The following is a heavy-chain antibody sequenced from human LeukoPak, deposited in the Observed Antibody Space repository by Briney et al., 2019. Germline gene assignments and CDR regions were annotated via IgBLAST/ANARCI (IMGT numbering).Heavy chain of an antibody. Sequence: GGSLRLSCAASGFTFSSYEMNWVRQAPGKGLEWVSYISSSGSTIYYADSVKGRFTISRDNAKNSLYLQMNSLRAEDTAVYYCARESTYYYGMDVWGQGTTVTVSS. J-gene: IGHJ6*02. CDR1: GFTFSSYE. CDR2: ISSSGSTI. CDR3: ARESTYYYGMDV. V-gene: IGHV3-48*03.